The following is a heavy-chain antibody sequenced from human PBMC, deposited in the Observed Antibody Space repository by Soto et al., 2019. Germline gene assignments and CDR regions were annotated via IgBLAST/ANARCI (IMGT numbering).Heavy chain of an antibody. V-gene: IGHV3-7*01. Sequence: EVQLVESGGGLVQPGGSLRLSCAASGFTFSTYWMPWVRRPPGKGLEWVANLEQDGSERYYVDSVRGRFTISRDNAKNSLYLQMNSLRAEDTAVYYCVCGGNFFVYWGQGTLVTVSP. CDR3: VCGGNFFVY. CDR2: LEQDGSER. J-gene: IGHJ4*02. CDR1: GFTFSTYW. D-gene: IGHD3-16*01.